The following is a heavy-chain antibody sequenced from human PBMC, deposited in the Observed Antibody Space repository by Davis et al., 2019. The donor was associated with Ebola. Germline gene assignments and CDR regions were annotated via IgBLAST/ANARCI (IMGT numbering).Heavy chain of an antibody. D-gene: IGHD3-3*01. J-gene: IGHJ6*02. Sequence: PGGSLRLSCAASGFTFSSYGMHWVRQAPGKGLEWVAVIWYDGSNKYYADSVKGRFTISRDNSKNTLYLQMNSLRAEDTAVYYCARVPYDFWSGYYHPYYYYGMDVWGQGTTVTVSS. CDR1: GFTFSSYG. CDR2: IWYDGSNK. V-gene: IGHV3-33*01. CDR3: ARVPYDFWSGYYHPYYYYGMDV.